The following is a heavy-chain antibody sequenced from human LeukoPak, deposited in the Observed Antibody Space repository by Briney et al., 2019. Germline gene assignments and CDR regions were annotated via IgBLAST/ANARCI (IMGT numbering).Heavy chain of an antibody. CDR1: GGSISSYY. CDR3: ARGRYYYGSGMENWFDP. Sequence: SQTLSLTCTVSGGSISSYYWSWIRQPAGKGLERIGRIYTSGSTNYNPSLKSRVTMSVDTSKNQFSLKLSSVTAADTAVYYCARGRYYYGSGMENWFDPWGQGTLVTVSS. CDR2: IYTSGST. V-gene: IGHV4-4*07. J-gene: IGHJ5*02. D-gene: IGHD3-10*01.